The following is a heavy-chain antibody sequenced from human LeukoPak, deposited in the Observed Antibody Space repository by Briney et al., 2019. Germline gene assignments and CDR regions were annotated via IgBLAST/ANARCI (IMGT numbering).Heavy chain of an antibody. CDR2: IYYSGST. J-gene: IGHJ6*02. Sequence: SETLSLTCTVFGDSIISSSHYWGWIRQPPGKGLEWVGSIYYSGSTHFNPSLQSRVTMSVDASKNQFSLKLSSVTAADTAGYYCARHWTGYYYYGMDVWGQGTTVTVSS. CDR3: ARHWTGYYYYGMDV. V-gene: IGHV4-39*01. D-gene: IGHD3/OR15-3a*01. CDR1: GDSIISSSHY.